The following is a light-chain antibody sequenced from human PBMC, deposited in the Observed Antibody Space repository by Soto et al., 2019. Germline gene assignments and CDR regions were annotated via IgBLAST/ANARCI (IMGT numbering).Light chain of an antibody. CDR3: SSYEGRFYV. V-gene: IGLV2-8*01. Sequence: QSVLTQPPSASGSPGQSVTISCTGTSSDVGGYYYVSWYQQHPGKAPKLMIYEVSRRPSGVPDRLSGSKSGNTATLTDSGLRAGDGAVYYCSSYEGRFYVLGTGTKVTFL. CDR1: SSDVGGYYY. J-gene: IGLJ1*01. CDR2: EVS.